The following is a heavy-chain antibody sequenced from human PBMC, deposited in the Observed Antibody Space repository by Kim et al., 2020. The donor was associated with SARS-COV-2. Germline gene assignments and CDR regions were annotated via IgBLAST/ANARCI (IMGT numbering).Heavy chain of an antibody. CDR3: ARGPPKVVPAAIWFDP. CDR1: GGSISSGGYY. CDR2: IYYSGST. Sequence: SETLSLTCTVSGGSISSGGYYWSWIRQHPGKGLEWIGYIYYSGSTYYNPSLKSRVTISVDTSKNQFSLKLSSVTAADTAVYYCARGPPKVVPAAIWFDPWGQGTLVTVSS. D-gene: IGHD2-2*01. J-gene: IGHJ5*02. V-gene: IGHV4-31*03.